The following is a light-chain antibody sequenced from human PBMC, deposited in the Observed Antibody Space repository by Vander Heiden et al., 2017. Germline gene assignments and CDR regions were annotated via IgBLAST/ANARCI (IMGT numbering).Light chain of an antibody. CDR1: QSVRTNL. Sequence: EFVLTQSPGSLSLSLGARATLSCRASQSVRTNLLACYQQKPGQAPRLRLFDASTSATGITDRFSGSGSGTDFTLTINRREPEDCAVYYCQLYGSSPLCTFGPGTKVDIK. CDR2: DAS. V-gene: IGKV3-20*01. J-gene: IGKJ3*01. CDR3: QLYGSSPLCT.